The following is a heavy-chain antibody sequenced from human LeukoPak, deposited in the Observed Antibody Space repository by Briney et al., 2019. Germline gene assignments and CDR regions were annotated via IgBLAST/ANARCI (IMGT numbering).Heavy chain of an antibody. CDR1: GYTFTSYD. V-gene: IGHV1-8*01. CDR2: MNPNSGNT. CDR3: ARAPILVRYYDFWSGYLYYFDY. Sequence: GASVKVSCKASGYTFTSYDINWVRQATGQGLEWMGWMNPNSGNTGYAQKFQGRVTMTRNTSISTAYMELSSLRSEDTAVYYCARAPILVRYYDFWSGYLYYFDYWGQGTLVTVSS. J-gene: IGHJ4*02. D-gene: IGHD3-3*01.